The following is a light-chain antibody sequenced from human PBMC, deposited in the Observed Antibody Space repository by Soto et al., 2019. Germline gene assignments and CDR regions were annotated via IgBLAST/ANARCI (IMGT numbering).Light chain of an antibody. CDR1: QSVSSD. J-gene: IGKJ5*01. CDR3: QQRSNWPPIT. V-gene: IGKV3-11*01. Sequence: EIVLTQSPATLSLSPGERATLSCRASQSVSSDLAWYQQKPGQAPRLLIYDASNRATGIPARFSGSGSGTDFNLTISSLEPEDFAVYYCQQRSNWPPITFGQGTRLEIK. CDR2: DAS.